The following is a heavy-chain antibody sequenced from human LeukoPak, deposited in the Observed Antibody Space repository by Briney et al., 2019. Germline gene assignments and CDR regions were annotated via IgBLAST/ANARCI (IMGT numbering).Heavy chain of an antibody. Sequence: GGSLRLSCAASGFTFDNYAMHWVRQAPGKGLEWVSLISGGGSSTSYADSVKGRFTISRDNSKGSLYLQMNSLTTEDTALYYCAKVLGSSSWYSLGYWGQGTLVTVSS. CDR2: ISGGGSST. J-gene: IGHJ4*02. D-gene: IGHD6-13*01. CDR3: AKVLGSSSWYSLGY. V-gene: IGHV3-43*02. CDR1: GFTFDNYA.